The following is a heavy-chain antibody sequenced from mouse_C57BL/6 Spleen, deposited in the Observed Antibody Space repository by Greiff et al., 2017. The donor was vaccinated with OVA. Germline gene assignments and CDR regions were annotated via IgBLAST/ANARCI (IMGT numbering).Heavy chain of an antibody. D-gene: IGHD1-1*01. CDR1: GYAFSSSW. Sequence: VQLQQSGPELVKPGASVKISCKASGYAFSSSWMNWVKQRPGKGLEWIGRIYPGDGDTNYNGKFKGKATLTADKSSSTAYMQLSSLTSEDSAVYFCARFTTGVAPYFDYWGQGTTLTVSS. CDR2: IYPGDGDT. CDR3: ARFTTGVAPYFDY. J-gene: IGHJ2*01. V-gene: IGHV1-82*01.